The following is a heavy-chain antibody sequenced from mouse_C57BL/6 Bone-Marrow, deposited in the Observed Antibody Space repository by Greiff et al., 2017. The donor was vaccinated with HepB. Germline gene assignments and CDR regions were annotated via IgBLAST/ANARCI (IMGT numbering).Heavy chain of an antibody. V-gene: IGHV5-12*01. CDR2: ISNGGGST. CDR3: ARRAYSRAWFAY. Sequence: EVMLVESGGGLVQPGGSLKLSCAASGFTFSDYYMYWVRQTPEKRLEWVAYISNGGGSTYYPDTVKGRFTISRDNAKNTLYLQMSRRKSEDTAMYYCARRAYSRAWFAYWGQGTLVTVSA. CDR1: GFTFSDYY. D-gene: IGHD2-5*01. J-gene: IGHJ3*01.